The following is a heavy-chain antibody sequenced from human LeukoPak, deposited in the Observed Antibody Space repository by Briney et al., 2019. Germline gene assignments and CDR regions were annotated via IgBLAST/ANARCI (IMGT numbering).Heavy chain of an antibody. Sequence: HPGRSLRLSCAASGFTFDDYAMHWVRQAPGKGLEWVSGISWNSGSIGYADSVKGRFTISRDNAKNSLYLQMNSLRAEDTALYYCVQGPYLDYWGQGTLVTVSS. D-gene: IGHD2-21*01. J-gene: IGHJ4*02. CDR2: ISWNSGSI. CDR3: VQGPYLDY. V-gene: IGHV3-9*01. CDR1: GFTFDDYA.